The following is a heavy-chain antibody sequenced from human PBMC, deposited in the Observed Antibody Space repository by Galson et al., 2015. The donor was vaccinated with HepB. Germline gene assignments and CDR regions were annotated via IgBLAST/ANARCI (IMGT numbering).Heavy chain of an antibody. CDR2: ISYDGSNK. V-gene: IGHV3-30*18. Sequence: SLRLSCAASGFTFDRYGMHWVRQAPGQGLEWVAVISYDGSNKYYADSVKGRFTISRDNSKNTLYLQVNSLRADDTALYYCAKAPGETYYDYYYHGMEVWGQGTTVIVSS. CDR1: GFTFDRYG. D-gene: IGHD1-26*01. CDR3: AKAPGETYYDYYYHGMEV. J-gene: IGHJ6*02.